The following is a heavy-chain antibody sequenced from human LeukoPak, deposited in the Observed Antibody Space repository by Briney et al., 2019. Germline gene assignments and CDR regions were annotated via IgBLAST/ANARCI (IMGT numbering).Heavy chain of an antibody. V-gene: IGHV3-30*03. CDR2: IAYDGSNE. Sequence: GGSLRLSCVVSGFTFTNYGMHWVRQAPGKGLDWVASIAYDGSNENYAESVKGRFTISRDNSKNTLYLQLNSLRAEDTAVYYCARPSGSVTLFGVVDYFDYWGQGSLVTVSS. D-gene: IGHD3-3*01. CDR1: GFTFTNYG. CDR3: ARPSGSVTLFGVVDYFDY. J-gene: IGHJ4*02.